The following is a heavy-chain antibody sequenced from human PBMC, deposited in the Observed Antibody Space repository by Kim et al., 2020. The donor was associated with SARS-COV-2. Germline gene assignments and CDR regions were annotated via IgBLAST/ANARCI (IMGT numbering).Heavy chain of an antibody. D-gene: IGHD3-9*01. CDR1: GFTFSNAW. V-gene: IGHV3-15*01. J-gene: IGHJ6*02. CDR2: IKSKTDGGTT. CDR3: TTDPGGAYYDILTGYYYYGMDV. Sequence: GGSLRLSCAASGFTFSNAWMSWVRQAPGKGLEWVGRIKSKTDGGTTDYAAPVKGRFTISRDDSKNTLYLQMNSLKTEDTAVYYCTTDPGGAYYDILTGYYYYGMDVWGQGTTVTVSS.